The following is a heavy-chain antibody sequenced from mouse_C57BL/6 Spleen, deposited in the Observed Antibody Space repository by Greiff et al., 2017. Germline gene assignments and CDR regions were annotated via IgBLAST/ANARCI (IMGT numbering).Heavy chain of an antibody. J-gene: IGHJ1*03. D-gene: IGHD2-1*01. CDR1: GYAFSSSW. CDR2: IYPGDGDT. CDR3: ARRGVYYGNYGYFDV. V-gene: IGHV1-82*01. Sequence: QVHVKQSGPELVKPGASVKISCKASGYAFSSSWMNWVKQRPGKGLEWIGRIYPGDGDTNYNGKFKGKATLTADKSSSTAYMQLSSLTSEDSAVYVCARRGVYYGNYGYFDVWGTGTTVTVSS.